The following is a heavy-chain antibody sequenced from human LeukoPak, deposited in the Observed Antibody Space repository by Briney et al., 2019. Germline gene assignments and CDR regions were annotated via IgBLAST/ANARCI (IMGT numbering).Heavy chain of an antibody. J-gene: IGHJ4*02. CDR1: GFTFSSYA. V-gene: IGHV3-23*01. CDR2: ISSGGGNT. D-gene: IGHD1-26*01. Sequence: GESLKISCEASGFTFSSYAMSWIRQAPGKGLEWVSAISSGGGNTDYADSVKGRFTISRDNSKNTLYLQMNGLRAEDTAVYYCAKVSSYVGAPHFDYWGQGTLVTVSS. CDR3: AKVSSYVGAPHFDY.